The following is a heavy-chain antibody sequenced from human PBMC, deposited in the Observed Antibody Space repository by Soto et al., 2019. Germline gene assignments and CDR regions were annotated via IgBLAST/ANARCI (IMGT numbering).Heavy chain of an antibody. CDR2: ISGSGGST. D-gene: IGHD6-19*01. V-gene: IGHV3-23*01. Sequence: GGSLRLSCAASGLTFSSYAMSWVRQAPGKGLEWVSAISGSGGSTYYADSVKGRFTISRDNSKNTLYLQMNSLRAEDTAVYYCAKSGAVGYYYGMDVWGQGTTVTVSS. J-gene: IGHJ6*02. CDR1: GLTFSSYA. CDR3: AKSGAVGYYYGMDV.